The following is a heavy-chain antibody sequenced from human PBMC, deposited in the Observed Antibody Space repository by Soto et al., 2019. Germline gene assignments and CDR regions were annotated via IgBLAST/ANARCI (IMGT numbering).Heavy chain of an antibody. CDR3: AKAGSLWSGSWFDP. CDR1: GYTFSSYA. Sequence: ASVKVSCKASGYTFSSYAMSWVRQAPGKGLEWVSAISGSGGSTYYADSVKGRFTISRDNSKNTLYLQMNSLRAEDTAVYYCAKAGSLWSGSWFDPWGQGTLVTVSS. D-gene: IGHD3-3*01. V-gene: IGHV3-23*01. J-gene: IGHJ5*02. CDR2: ISGSGGST.